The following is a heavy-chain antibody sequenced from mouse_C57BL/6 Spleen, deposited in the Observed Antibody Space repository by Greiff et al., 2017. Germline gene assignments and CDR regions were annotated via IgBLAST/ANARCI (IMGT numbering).Heavy chain of an antibody. CDR3: TREWEGDAMDY. J-gene: IGHJ4*01. Sequence: EVQGVESGEGLVKPGGSLKLSCAASGFTFSSYAMSWVRQTPEKRLEWVAYISSGGDYIYYADTVKGRFTISRDNARNTLYLQMSSRKSEDTAMYYCTREWEGDAMDYWGQGTSGTVSS. CDR2: ISSGGDYI. CDR1: GFTFSSYA. D-gene: IGHD4-1*01. V-gene: IGHV5-9-1*02.